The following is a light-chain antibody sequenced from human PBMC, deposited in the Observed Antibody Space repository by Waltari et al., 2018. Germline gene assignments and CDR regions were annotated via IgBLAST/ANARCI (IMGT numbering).Light chain of an antibody. V-gene: IGLV2-14*01. CDR2: EVN. CDR3: SSYRTTNTWV. J-gene: IGLJ3*02. Sequence: QSALTQPASVSGSPGQSITISCTGTSSDVGGYNYVSWYQQRPGKAPKLIIYEVNNPPPGLSNRLSGSKSGHPAPLTISGRRPEDEADYYCSSYRTTNTWVFGGGTKLTVL. CDR1: SSDVGGYNY.